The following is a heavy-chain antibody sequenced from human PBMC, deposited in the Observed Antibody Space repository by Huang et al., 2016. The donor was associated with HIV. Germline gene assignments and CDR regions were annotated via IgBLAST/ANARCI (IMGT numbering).Heavy chain of an antibody. CDR3: VKGDIVGTANFFDY. CDR2: ISWNSANI. Sequence: EVQLVESGGNLIQTGGSLRLACAASGFRFDNSAMYWVRQGPGKGLEGGSSISWNSANIAYGDYVKGRCTSSRDNARNSLYLQMNSLRPDDTALYYCVKGDIVGTANFFDYWGQGTQVSASS. D-gene: IGHD1-26*01. V-gene: IGHV3-9*01. CDR1: GFRFDNSA. J-gene: IGHJ4*02.